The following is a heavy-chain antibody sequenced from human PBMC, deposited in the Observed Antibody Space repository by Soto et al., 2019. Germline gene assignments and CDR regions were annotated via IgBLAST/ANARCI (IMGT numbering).Heavy chain of an antibody. D-gene: IGHD3-22*01. CDR1: GGSIMSYY. CDR2: IYYSGST. V-gene: IGHV4-59*01. Sequence: WETLSLTCTVSGGSIMSYYWGWGLQPPGKGLEWIGYIYYSGSTNYNPSLKSRVTISVDTSKNQFSLKLSSVTAADTAVYYCARVRAGYYDSSGPPGWFDPWGQGTLVTVSS. CDR3: ARVRAGYYDSSGPPGWFDP. J-gene: IGHJ5*02.